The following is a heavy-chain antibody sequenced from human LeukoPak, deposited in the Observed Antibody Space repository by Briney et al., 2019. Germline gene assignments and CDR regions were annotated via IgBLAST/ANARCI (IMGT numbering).Heavy chain of an antibody. CDR3: ARAKRVRYFDWLFPSDAFDI. CDR2: IIPIFGTA. Sequence: ASVKVSCKASGGTFSSYAISWVRQAPGQGLEWMGGIIPIFGTANYAQKFQGRVTMTTDTSTSTAYMELRSLRSDDTAVYYCARAKRVRYFDWLFPSDAFDIWGQGTMVTVSS. CDR1: GGTFSSYA. J-gene: IGHJ3*02. V-gene: IGHV1-69*05. D-gene: IGHD3-9*01.